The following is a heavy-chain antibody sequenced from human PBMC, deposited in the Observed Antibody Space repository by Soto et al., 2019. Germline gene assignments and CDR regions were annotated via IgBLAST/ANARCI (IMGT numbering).Heavy chain of an antibody. CDR1: GFTFSSYS. CDR2: ISSSSSYI. J-gene: IGHJ4*02. V-gene: IGHV3-21*01. D-gene: IGHD2-15*01. CDR3: APNCSGGSCHFFVDY. Sequence: EVQLVESGGGLVKPGGSLRLSCAASGFTFSSYSMNWVRQAPGKGLEWVSSISSSSSYIYYADSVKGRFTISRDNAKNSRYLQMNSLRAEDTAVYYCAPNCSGGSCHFFVDYWGQGTLVTVSS.